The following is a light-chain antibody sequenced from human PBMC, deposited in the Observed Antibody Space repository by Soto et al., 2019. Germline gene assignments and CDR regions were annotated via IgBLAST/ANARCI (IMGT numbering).Light chain of an antibody. J-gene: IGKJ1*01. CDR3: QQYNNWPPT. CDR1: QSVSIN. Sequence: EIVLTQSRATLSLSPVERATLSCMASQSVSINLAWYQQKPGQAPRLLIYGASTRATGIPARFSGSGSGTEFTLTISSLQSEDFEVYYCQQYNNWPPTFGQGTKVDIK. V-gene: IGKV3-15*01. CDR2: GAS.